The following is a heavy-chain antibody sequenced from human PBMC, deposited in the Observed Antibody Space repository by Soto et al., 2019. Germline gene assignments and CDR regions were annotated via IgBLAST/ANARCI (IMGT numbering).Heavy chain of an antibody. CDR3: ARAYCSGGGCYSGDLFDY. J-gene: IGHJ4*02. V-gene: IGHV3-21*01. Sequence: GGSLRLSCAASGFTFSTYSMNWVRQAPGKGLEWVSSISSSSTYIYYADSVKGRFTISRDNAKNSLFLQMNSLRAEDTALYYCARAYCSGGGCYSGDLFDYWGQGTLVTVSS. CDR1: GFTFSTYS. CDR2: ISSSSTYI. D-gene: IGHD2-15*01.